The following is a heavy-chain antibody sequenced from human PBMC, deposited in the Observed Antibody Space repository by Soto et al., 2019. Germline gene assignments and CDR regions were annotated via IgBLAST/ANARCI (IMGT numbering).Heavy chain of an antibody. J-gene: IGHJ4*02. V-gene: IGHV1-18*04. D-gene: IGHD2-21*02. Sequence: ASLKVSCKSSGYTFTSYGITWVRQAPGQGLEWMGWISAYNGNTNYAQKLQGRVTMTTDTSTSTAYMELRSLRSEDTAVYYCAKDRADIVVVTAILDYWGQGTLVTVSS. CDR3: AKDRADIVVVTAILDY. CDR1: GYTFTSYG. CDR2: ISAYNGNT.